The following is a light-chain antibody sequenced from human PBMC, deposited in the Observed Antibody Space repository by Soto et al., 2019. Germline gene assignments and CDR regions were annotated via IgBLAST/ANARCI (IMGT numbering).Light chain of an antibody. CDR2: GAS. J-gene: IGKJ5*01. CDR1: QSVSSR. V-gene: IGKV3-15*01. Sequence: EIVLTQSPGTLSLSPGERATLYCRASQSVSSRLAWYQQRPGQAPRLLISGASSGATGLPSRFSGSGFGTDFTLTINSLQSEDAAVYYCQQRSNWPLTFGQGTRLEIK. CDR3: QQRSNWPLT.